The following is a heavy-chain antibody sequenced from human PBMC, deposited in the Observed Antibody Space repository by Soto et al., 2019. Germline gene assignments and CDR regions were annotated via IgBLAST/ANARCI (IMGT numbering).Heavy chain of an antibody. Sequence: SETLSLTCAVSGYSLTSGYYCGWIRQPPGKGLEWIGSIYHSGDTYYNPSLKSRVTISVDTSKNHFSLKLTSVTAADTAVYYCARARIVVAGTIVDYWGQGTLVTV. V-gene: IGHV4-38-2*01. D-gene: IGHD6-19*01. CDR2: IYHSGDT. CDR1: GYSLTSGYY. J-gene: IGHJ4*02. CDR3: ARARIVVAGTIVDY.